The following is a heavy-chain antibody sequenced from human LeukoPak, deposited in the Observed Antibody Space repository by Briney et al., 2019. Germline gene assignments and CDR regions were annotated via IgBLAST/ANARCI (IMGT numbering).Heavy chain of an antibody. Sequence: ASVKVSCKASGGTFSSYAISWVRQATGQGLEWMGWMNPNSGNTGYAQKFQGRVTMTRNTSISTAYMEPSSLRSEDTAVYYCARGYGKYSAAGQHVDYWGQGTLVTVSS. D-gene: IGHD6-13*01. V-gene: IGHV1-8*02. CDR3: ARGYGKYSAAGQHVDY. CDR2: MNPNSGNT. CDR1: GGTFSSYA. J-gene: IGHJ4*02.